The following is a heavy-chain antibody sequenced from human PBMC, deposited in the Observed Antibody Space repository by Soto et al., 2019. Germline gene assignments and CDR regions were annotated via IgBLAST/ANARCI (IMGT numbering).Heavy chain of an antibody. CDR2: ISAKKGNT. V-gene: IGHV1-18*04. CDR1: GYTFTSYV. J-gene: IGHJ6*02. Sequence: QGQLVQSGAEVKKPGASVKVSCKASGYTFTSYVISWVRQAPGQGLEWMGWISAKKGNTKYAQKFQGRVTMTTDTSTSTAYMELRSLRSDDTAVYYCAREIISPDFYFNGMDVWGQGTTVTVSS. CDR3: AREIISPDFYFNGMDV.